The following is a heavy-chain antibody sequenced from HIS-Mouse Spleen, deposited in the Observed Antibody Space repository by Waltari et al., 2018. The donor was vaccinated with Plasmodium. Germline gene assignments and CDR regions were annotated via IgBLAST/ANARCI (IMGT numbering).Heavy chain of an antibody. V-gene: IGHV4-34*01. CDR1: GGSFSGYY. CDR3: ARGQLGIDAFDI. J-gene: IGHJ3*02. CDR2: INLSGST. D-gene: IGHD7-27*01. Sequence: QVQLQQWGAGLLKPSETLSLTCAVYGGSFSGYYWSWIRQPPGKGLEWIGEINLSGSTNDNPSLKSRVTISVDTSKNQFSLKLSSVTAADTAVYYCARGQLGIDAFDIWGQGTMVTVSS.